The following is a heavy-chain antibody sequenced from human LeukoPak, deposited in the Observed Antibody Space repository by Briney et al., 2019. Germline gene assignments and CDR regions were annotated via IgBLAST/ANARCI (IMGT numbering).Heavy chain of an antibody. D-gene: IGHD3-9*01. Sequence: SETLSLTCTVSGGSISSSSYYWGWIRQPPGKGLEWIGSIYYSGSTYYNPSLKSRVTISVDTSKNQFSLKLSSVTAADTAVYYCARAGGLRYFDWLASPPHFDNWGQGTLVTVPS. CDR2: IYYSGST. J-gene: IGHJ4*02. CDR3: ARAGGLRYFDWLASPPHFDN. V-gene: IGHV4-39*07. CDR1: GGSISSSSYY.